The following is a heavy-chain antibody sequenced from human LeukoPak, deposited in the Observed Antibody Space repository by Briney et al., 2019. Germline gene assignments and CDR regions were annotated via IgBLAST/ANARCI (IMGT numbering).Heavy chain of an antibody. CDR2: INHSGST. V-gene: IGHV4-34*01. CDR1: GASISTYY. CDR3: ARDGDYRYAFDI. J-gene: IGHJ3*02. D-gene: IGHD3-10*01. Sequence: SETLSLTCTVSGASISTYYWSWIRQPPGKGLEWIGEINHSGSTNYNPSLKSRVTISVDTSKNQFSLKLSSVTAADTAVYYCARDGDYRYAFDIWGQGTMVTVSS.